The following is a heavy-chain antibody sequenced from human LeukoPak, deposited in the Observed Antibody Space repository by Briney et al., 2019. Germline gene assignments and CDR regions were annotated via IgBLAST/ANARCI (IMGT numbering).Heavy chain of an antibody. Sequence: PSETLSLTCAVYGGSFSGYYWSWIRQPPGKGLEWIGEINHSGSTNYNPSLKSRVTISVDTSKNQFSLKLSSVTAADTAVYYCAGGYKYAYYNYYYMDVWGKGTTVTVSS. CDR2: INHSGST. V-gene: IGHV4-34*01. D-gene: IGHD5-24*01. CDR1: GGSFSGYY. J-gene: IGHJ6*03. CDR3: AGGYKYAYYNYYYMDV.